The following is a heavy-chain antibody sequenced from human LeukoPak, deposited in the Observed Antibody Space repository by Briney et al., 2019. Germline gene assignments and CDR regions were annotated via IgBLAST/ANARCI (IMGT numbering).Heavy chain of an antibody. CDR3: ARGYCTSTSCRGGWFDP. CDR1: GYTFTSYD. CDR2: MNPNSGNT. J-gene: IGHJ5*02. Sequence: ASAKVSCKASGYTFTSYDITWVRPATGQGLGWMGWMNPNSGNTGYAQKFQGRVSITRNTSISTAYMELSSMRSEDTAVYYCARGYCTSTSCRGGWFDPWGQGTLVTVSS. D-gene: IGHD2-2*01. V-gene: IGHV1-8*03.